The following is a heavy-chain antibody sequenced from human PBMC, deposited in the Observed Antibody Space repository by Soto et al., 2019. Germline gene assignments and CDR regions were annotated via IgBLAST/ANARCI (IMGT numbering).Heavy chain of an antibody. J-gene: IGHJ6*02. CDR2: ISGSGGST. Sequence: PGGSLRLSCAASGFTFSSYAMSWVRQAPGKGLEWVSAISGSGGSTYYADSVKGRFNISRDNSKNTLYLQMNSLRAEDTAVYYCEKDWREQWLAHYYYGMDVWGQGTPVTVSS. D-gene: IGHD6-19*01. V-gene: IGHV3-23*01. CDR1: GFTFSSYA. CDR3: EKDWREQWLAHYYYGMDV.